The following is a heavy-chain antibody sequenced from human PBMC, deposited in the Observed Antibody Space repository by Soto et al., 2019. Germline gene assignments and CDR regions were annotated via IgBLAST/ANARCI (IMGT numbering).Heavy chain of an antibody. D-gene: IGHD6-19*01. CDR2: IYYSGST. CDR3: ARPGKAVAGPFDY. CDR1: GGSISSSSYY. V-gene: IGHV4-39*01. J-gene: IGHJ4*02. Sequence: SETLSLTCTVSGGSISSSSYYWGWIRQPPGKGLEWIGSIYYSGSTYYNPSLKSRVTISVDTSKNQFSLKLSSVTAADTAVYYCARPGKAVAGPFDYWGQGTLVTVSS.